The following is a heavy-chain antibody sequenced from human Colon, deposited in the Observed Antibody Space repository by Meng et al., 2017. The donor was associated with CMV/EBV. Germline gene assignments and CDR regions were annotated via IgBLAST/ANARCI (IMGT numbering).Heavy chain of an antibody. D-gene: IGHD5-18*01. CDR3: VRHLEAGRNGYSEPF. J-gene: IGHJ1*01. CDR2: IYTSGST. Sequence: SETLSLTCTVSGGSISSYYWSWIRQPAGKGLEWIGRIYTSGSTNYNPSLKSRVTMSVDTSKNQFSLKLSSVTAEDTAVYYCVRHLEAGRNGYSEPFWGQGTLVTVSS. V-gene: IGHV4-4*07. CDR1: GGSISSYY.